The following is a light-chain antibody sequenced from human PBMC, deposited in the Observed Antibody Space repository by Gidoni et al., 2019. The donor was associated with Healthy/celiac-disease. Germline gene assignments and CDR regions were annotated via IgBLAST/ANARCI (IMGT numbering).Light chain of an antibody. CDR1: SSNLGNNY. V-gene: IGLV1-51*01. Sequence: QSVLTPPPSVSAAPGQKVTIPCPGSSSNLGNNYVSWYQQLPRTAPKLLIYDNNKRPSGIPDRFSGSKSGTSATLGITGLQTGDEADYYCGTWDSSLSAWVFGGGTKLTVL. CDR3: GTWDSSLSAWV. CDR2: DNN. J-gene: IGLJ3*02.